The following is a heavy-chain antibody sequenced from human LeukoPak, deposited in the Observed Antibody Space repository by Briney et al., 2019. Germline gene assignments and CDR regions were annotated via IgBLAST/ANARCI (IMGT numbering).Heavy chain of an antibody. CDR2: ISGSGGGT. CDR3: AKGSGYPYNWFDP. D-gene: IGHD3-22*01. Sequence: GGSLRLSCAASGFTFSSYVMNWVRQAPGKGLEWVSGISGSGGGTYYADSVRGRFIISRDNSSNTLYLQINSLRAEDTAVYYCAKGSGYPYNWFDPWGQGTLVTVSS. V-gene: IGHV3-23*01. J-gene: IGHJ5*02. CDR1: GFTFSSYV.